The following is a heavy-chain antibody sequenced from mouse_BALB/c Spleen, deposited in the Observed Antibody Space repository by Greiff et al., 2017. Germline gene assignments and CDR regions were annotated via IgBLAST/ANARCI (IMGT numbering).Heavy chain of an antibody. Sequence: DVKLVESGGDLVKPGGSLKLSCAASGFTFSSYGMSWVRQTPDKRLEWVATISSGGSYTYYPDSVKGRFTISRDNAKNTLYLQMSSLKSEDTAMYYCARLYGNYVAWFAYWGQGTLVTVSA. CDR1: GFTFSSYG. D-gene: IGHD2-1*01. CDR2: ISSGGSYT. V-gene: IGHV5-6*02. CDR3: ARLYGNYVAWFAY. J-gene: IGHJ3*01.